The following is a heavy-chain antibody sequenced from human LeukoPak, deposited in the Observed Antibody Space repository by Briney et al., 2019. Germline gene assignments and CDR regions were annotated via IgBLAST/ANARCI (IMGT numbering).Heavy chain of an antibody. CDR3: ARDPSYYDILTGNSHAFDI. D-gene: IGHD3-9*01. J-gene: IGHJ3*02. CDR2: IKQDGSEK. V-gene: IGHV3-7*01. Sequence: PGGSLRLSCAASGFTFSSYWMSWVRQAPGKGLEWVANIKQDGSEKYYVDSVKGRFTISRDNAKNSLYLQMNSLRAEDTAVYYCARDPSYYDILTGNSHAFDIWGQGTMVTVSS. CDR1: GFTFSSYW.